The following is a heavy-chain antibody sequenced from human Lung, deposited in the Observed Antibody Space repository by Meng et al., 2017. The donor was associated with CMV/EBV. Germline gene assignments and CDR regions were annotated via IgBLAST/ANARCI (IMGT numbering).Heavy chain of an antibody. V-gene: IGHV1-46*01. CDR3: AKKYYDFWSGYYGDYYYYGMDV. CDR1: GYTFTTYY. D-gene: IGHD3-3*01. J-gene: IGHJ6*02. Sequence: ASVKVSXKSFGYTFTTYYMRWVRQAPGQGLEWMELINPSGGSSRYAQRFPGSVTMTRDTSTSTVYMGLSSLRSEDTAVYYCAKKYYDFWSGYYGDYYYYGMDVWGQGTTVTVSS. CDR2: INPSGGSS.